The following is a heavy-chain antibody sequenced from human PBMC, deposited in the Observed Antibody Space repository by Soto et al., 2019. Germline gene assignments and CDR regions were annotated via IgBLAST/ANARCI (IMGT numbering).Heavy chain of an antibody. CDR1: GFTVSSNY. D-gene: IGHD2-21*02. J-gene: IGHJ3*02. CDR2: IYSGGST. Sequence: GGSLRLSCGASGFTVSSNYMSCVRQAPGKGLEWVSVIYSGGSTYYADSVKGRFTISRDNSKNTLYLQMNSLRAEDTAVYYCARDTVVVTTSTLPSDAFDIWGQGTMVTVSS. V-gene: IGHV3-66*01. CDR3: ARDTVVVTTSTLPSDAFDI.